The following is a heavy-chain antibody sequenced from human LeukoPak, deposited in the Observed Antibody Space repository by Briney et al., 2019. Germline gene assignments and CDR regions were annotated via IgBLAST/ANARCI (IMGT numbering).Heavy chain of an antibody. Sequence: PGGCLRLSCSASGFTFSTLTMHWVRQAPGKGLEYVSAIGGNGVSTYYADSVKGRFTVSRDNSKNSLYLQMSSLRAEDTAVYYCVNQISGWVNWGQGTLVTVSS. CDR1: GFTFSTLT. CDR2: IGGNGVST. V-gene: IGHV3-64D*06. J-gene: IGHJ4*02. D-gene: IGHD6-19*01. CDR3: VNQISGWVN.